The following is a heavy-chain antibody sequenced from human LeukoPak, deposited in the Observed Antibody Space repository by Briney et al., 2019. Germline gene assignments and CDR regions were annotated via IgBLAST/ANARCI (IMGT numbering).Heavy chain of an antibody. Sequence: GGSLRLSCAASGFTFSSYAMHWVRQAPGKGLEWVAVISYDGSNKYYADSVKGRFTISRDNSKNTLYLQMNSLRAEDTAVYYCAREAPGIAVAGTRHDAYYYGMDVWGQGTTVTVSS. J-gene: IGHJ6*02. CDR3: AREAPGIAVAGTRHDAYYYGMDV. V-gene: IGHV3-30*04. CDR1: GFTFSSYA. CDR2: ISYDGSNK. D-gene: IGHD6-19*01.